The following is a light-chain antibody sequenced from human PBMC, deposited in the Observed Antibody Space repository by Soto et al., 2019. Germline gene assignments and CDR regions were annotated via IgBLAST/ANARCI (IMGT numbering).Light chain of an antibody. CDR1: QSISTY. CDR3: QQSYNSPQT. CDR2: AAS. J-gene: IGKJ1*01. Sequence: DIQMTQSPSSLSASEGDRVTITCRASQSISTYLNWYQLKPGKPPRLLIYAASSLQSGVPSRFSGSGSGTDFTLTISSLQPEDFATYSCQQSYNSPQTFGQGTKVDI. V-gene: IGKV1-39*01.